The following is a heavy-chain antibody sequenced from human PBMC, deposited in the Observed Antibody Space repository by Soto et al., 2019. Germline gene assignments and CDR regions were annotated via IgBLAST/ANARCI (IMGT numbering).Heavy chain of an antibody. V-gene: IGHV3-23*01. J-gene: IGHJ6*03. CDR2: ISGSGGST. CDR1: GFTFSSYA. CDR3: AKDPRVLRFLEWPSHSFPLYYMDV. Sequence: GGSLRLSCAASGFTFSSYAMSWVRQAPWKGLEWVSAISGSGGSTYYADSVKGRFTISRDNSKNTLYLQMNSLIAEDTAVYYCAKDPRVLRFLEWPSHSFPLYYMDVWGKGTTVTVSS. D-gene: IGHD3-3*01.